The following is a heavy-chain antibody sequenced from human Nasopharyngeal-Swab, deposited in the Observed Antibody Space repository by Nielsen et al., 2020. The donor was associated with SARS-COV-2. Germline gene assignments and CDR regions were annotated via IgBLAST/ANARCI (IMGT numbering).Heavy chain of an antibody. Sequence: SQTLSLTCTVSGGSIGSSSYYWGWTRQPPGKGLEWIGSIYYRGSTYYNPSLKSRVSISVDASKNQFSLKLTSVTAADTAVYSCARHQANAYPNWLDYWGQGSLVTVSS. V-gene: IGHV4-39*01. CDR2: IYYRGST. CDR1: GGSIGSSSYY. CDR3: ARHQANAYPNWLDY. J-gene: IGHJ4*02. D-gene: IGHD1-1*01.